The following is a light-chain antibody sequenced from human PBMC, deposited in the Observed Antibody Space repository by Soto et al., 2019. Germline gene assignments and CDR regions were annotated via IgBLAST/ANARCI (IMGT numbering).Light chain of an antibody. J-gene: IGKJ3*01. Sequence: DLQMTQSPSSLSASVGDRVTITCRASQNISKYLNWYQRKPGKAPKLLIYAAPTLQSGVPSRFSGSESGTEFTLTISSLQPEDFGDYICQQSYKTPFTFGPGTKVEIK. CDR3: QQSYKTPFT. V-gene: IGKV1-39*01. CDR1: QNISKY. CDR2: AAP.